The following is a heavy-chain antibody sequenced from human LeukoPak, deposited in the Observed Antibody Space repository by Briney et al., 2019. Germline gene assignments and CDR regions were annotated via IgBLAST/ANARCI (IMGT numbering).Heavy chain of an antibody. D-gene: IGHD4-11*01. CDR2: INPNSGGT. Sequence: ASVKVSCKASGDTFTGYYMHWVLQAPGQGLELMGWINPNSGGTNYAQKFQGRVTMTRDTSISTAYMELSTLRCDEQAVYYCARYDYSNLNMAEYFQHWGQGTLVTVPS. CDR1: GDTFTGYY. J-gene: IGHJ1*01. CDR3: ARYDYSNLNMAEYFQH. V-gene: IGHV1-2*02.